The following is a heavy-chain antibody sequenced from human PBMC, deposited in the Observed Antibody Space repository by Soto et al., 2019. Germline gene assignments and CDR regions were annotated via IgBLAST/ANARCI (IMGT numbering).Heavy chain of an antibody. CDR2: INPNSGDT. V-gene: IGHV1-2*02. J-gene: IGHJ4*02. CDR1: GYTFTGYY. D-gene: IGHD2-15*01. Sequence: QVQLVQSGAEVKKPGASVKVSCKASGYTFTGYYIHWVRQTPGQGLEWMGWINPNSGDTHYAQRFQGRVTMTRDTSITTAYMDLSRLRSDDTAVYYCAMGYCSGGGCSPYFDYWGQGTLVTVS. CDR3: AMGYCSGGGCSPYFDY.